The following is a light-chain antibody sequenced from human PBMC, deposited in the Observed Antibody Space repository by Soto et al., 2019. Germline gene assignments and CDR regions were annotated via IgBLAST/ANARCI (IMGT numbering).Light chain of an antibody. V-gene: IGKV1-33*01. CDR3: QQYDNLSVYT. Sequence: DIQMTHSPSSRSASVGDRITITCQASQDISNRLNWYHQKPGKAPNLLIYDASNLAAGVPSAFSGSGSGTDFTFPISSLQPEDIATYYCQQYDNLSVYTFGQGTRLEIK. CDR1: QDISNR. J-gene: IGKJ5*01. CDR2: DAS.